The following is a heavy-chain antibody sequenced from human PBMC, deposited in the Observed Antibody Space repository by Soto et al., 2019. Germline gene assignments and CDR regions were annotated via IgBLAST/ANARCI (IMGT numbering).Heavy chain of an antibody. CDR1: GFNFDDSA. J-gene: IGHJ4*02. CDR2: ITWNSGHI. V-gene: IGHV3-9*01. Sequence: EVQLVESGGALVQPGRSLRLSCVASGFNFDDSAMNWVRKVPGKGLEWVSGITWNSGHILYADSVKGRFTISRDNAKKSLYLELNSLRPEDTALYYCAKGRSSMIVVVMAYWGQGTPVTVSS. D-gene: IGHD3-22*01. CDR3: AKGRSSMIVVVMAY.